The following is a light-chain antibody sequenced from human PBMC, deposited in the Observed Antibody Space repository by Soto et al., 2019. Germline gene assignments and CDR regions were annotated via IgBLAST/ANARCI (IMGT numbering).Light chain of an antibody. CDR3: ISSAGSNSWV. CDR2: EVS. J-gene: IGLJ3*02. CDR1: SSDVGGYNY. V-gene: IGLV2-8*01. Sequence: QSALTQPPSASGSPGQSVTISCTGTSSDVGGYNYVSWYQQHPGKAPKLMIYEVSKRPSGVPDRFSGSKSGNTASLTVSGIQAEDEADYYCISSAGSNSWVFGGGTKLTVL.